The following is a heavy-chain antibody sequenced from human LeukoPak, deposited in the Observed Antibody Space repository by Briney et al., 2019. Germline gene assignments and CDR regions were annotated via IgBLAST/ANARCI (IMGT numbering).Heavy chain of an antibody. V-gene: IGHV1-18*01. D-gene: IGHD4-17*01. CDR1: GYTFTNHG. CDR3: ARGGGWEYGDYEGRWFDP. Sequence: ASVKVSCKASGYTFTNHGITWVRHPPAQALEWMGWISTYKDNTKYAQNFQRRVTKTTDTSTSTAYMELRNLRSDDTAVYYCARGGGWEYGDYEGRWFDPWGQGTLVTVSS. J-gene: IGHJ5*02. CDR2: ISTYKDNT.